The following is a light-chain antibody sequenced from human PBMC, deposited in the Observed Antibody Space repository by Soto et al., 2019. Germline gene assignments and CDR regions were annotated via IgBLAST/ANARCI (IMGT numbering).Light chain of an antibody. V-gene: IGKV1-39*01. J-gene: IGKJ1*01. Sequence: DIQMTQSPSSLSASAGDRVTITFRASLTISSFLNWYQQKPGKAPKLLISAASSFEDGVPSRFGGSGSGTDFTLTITSLEPEDFATYYCQQSYSVPWTFGQGTKVDIK. CDR2: AAS. CDR1: LTISSF. CDR3: QQSYSVPWT.